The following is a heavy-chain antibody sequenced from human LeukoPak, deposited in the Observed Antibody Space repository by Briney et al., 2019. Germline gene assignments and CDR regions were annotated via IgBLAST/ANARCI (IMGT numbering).Heavy chain of an antibody. V-gene: IGHV1-18*01. CDR3: ARERGWLQLDDTEYFQH. D-gene: IGHD5-24*01. CDR2: ISAYNGNT. Sequence: ASVKVSCKASGYTFTSYGISWVRQAPGQGLEWMGWISAYNGNTNYAQKLQGRVTMTTDTSTSTAYMELRSLRSDDTAVYYCARERGWLQLDDTEYFQHWGQGTLVTVSP. J-gene: IGHJ1*01. CDR1: GYTFTSYG.